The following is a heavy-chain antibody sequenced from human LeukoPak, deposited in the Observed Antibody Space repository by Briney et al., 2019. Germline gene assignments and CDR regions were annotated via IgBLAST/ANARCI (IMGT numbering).Heavy chain of an antibody. Sequence: PGRSLRLSCTASGITFRNYGMHWVRQAPGKGLEWVALIYYDRSDKYYADSVKGRFTISRDNSKNILYLQMNSLRAEDTAVYYCATITGSYYKLDSWGQGTLVTVSS. CDR2: IYYDRSDK. V-gene: IGHV3-33*01. D-gene: IGHD3-10*01. J-gene: IGHJ4*02. CDR3: ATITGSYYKLDS. CDR1: GITFRNYG.